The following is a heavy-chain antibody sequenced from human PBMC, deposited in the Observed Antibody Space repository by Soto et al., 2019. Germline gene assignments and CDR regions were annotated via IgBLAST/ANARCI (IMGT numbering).Heavy chain of an antibody. CDR2: IKQDGSET. CDR1: GFVFRNYW. CDR3: TRDWDS. V-gene: IGHV3-7*01. J-gene: IGHJ4*02. Sequence: QLVESGGKLVQPGGSLRLSCAVSGFVFRNYWMAWARQAPGKGLEWVAVIKQDGSETHYVDSVRGRFTISRDNAWDSLYLEMNSLRVDDTAVYYCTRDWDSWGQGTLATVSS.